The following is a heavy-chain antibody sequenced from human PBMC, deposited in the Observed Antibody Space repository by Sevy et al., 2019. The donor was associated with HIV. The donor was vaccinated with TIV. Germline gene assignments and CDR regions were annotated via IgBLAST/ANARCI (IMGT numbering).Heavy chain of an antibody. CDR1: LYSFSNYW. D-gene: IGHD5-12*01. J-gene: IGHJ6*02. Sequence: GESLKISCKGSLYSFSNYWIGWVRQMPGKGLEWMGIIYPSDSDTRYSPSFQGQVTISADKSINTAYLQWSSLKASDTAMYYCARGARATLPAYYYYGMDVWGQGTMVTVSS. V-gene: IGHV5-51*01. CDR3: ARGARATLPAYYYYGMDV. CDR2: IYPSDSDT.